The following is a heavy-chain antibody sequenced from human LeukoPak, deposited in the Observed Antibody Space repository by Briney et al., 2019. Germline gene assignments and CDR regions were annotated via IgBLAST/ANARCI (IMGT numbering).Heavy chain of an antibody. Sequence: GASVKVSCKASGGTFSSYAISWVRQAPGQGLEWMGRIIPILGIANYAQKFQGRVTITADKSTSTAYMELSSLRSEDTAVYYCASGAYSSTWRSDNWFDPWGQGTLVTVSS. CDR3: ASGAYSSTWRSDNWFDP. CDR2: IIPILGIA. J-gene: IGHJ5*02. V-gene: IGHV1-69*04. D-gene: IGHD6-13*01. CDR1: GGTFSSYA.